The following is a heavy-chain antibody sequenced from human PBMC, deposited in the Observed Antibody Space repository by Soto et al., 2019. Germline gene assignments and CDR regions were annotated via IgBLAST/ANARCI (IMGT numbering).Heavy chain of an antibody. CDR3: ATSYCYYGAQFYYYGMDV. D-gene: IGHD4-17*01. CDR1: GYTLTELS. CDR2: FDPEDGET. V-gene: IGHV1-24*01. Sequence: GASVKVSCKVSGYTLTELSMHWVRQAPGKGLEWMGGFDPEDGETIYARKFQGRVTMTEDTSTDTAYMELSSLRSEDTAVYYCATSYCYYGAQFYYYGMDVWGQGTTVTVSS. J-gene: IGHJ6*02.